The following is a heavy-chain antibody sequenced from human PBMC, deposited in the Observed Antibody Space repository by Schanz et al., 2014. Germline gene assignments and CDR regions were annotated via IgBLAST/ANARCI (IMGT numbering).Heavy chain of an antibody. CDR2: ISDSGDLT. J-gene: IGHJ3*01. CDR1: GFTLTSYA. D-gene: IGHD5-12*01. Sequence: EVQLVESGGGLVQPGGSLRLSCEASGFTLTSYALTWVRQAPGKGLEWVSAISDSGDLTYYADSVKGRFTISRDNAKYTLYLQMNSLRAEDTAVYYCAKDGVEAVATVWGQGTLVTVSS. V-gene: IGHV3-23*04. CDR3: AKDGVEAVATV.